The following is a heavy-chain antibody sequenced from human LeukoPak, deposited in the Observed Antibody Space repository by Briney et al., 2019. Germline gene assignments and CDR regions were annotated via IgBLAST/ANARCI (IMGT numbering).Heavy chain of an antibody. V-gene: IGHV3-23*01. CDR1: GFTFSSYA. J-gene: IGHJ4*02. D-gene: IGHD1-26*01. CDR2: ISGSDGRT. CDR3: ANSPGASDY. Sequence: GGSLRLSCAASGFTFSSYAMSWVRQAPGKGLEWVSSISGSDGRTYYADSVKGRFTISRDNSKNTLYLQMNSLRAEDTAVYYCANSPGASDYWGQGTLVTVSS.